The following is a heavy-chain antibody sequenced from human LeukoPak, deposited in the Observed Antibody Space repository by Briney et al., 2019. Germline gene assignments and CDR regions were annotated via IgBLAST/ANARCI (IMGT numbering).Heavy chain of an antibody. Sequence: SETLSLTCAVYGGSFSGYYWSWIRQPPGKGLEWIGEINHSGSTNYNPSLKSRVTISVDASKNQFSLKLSSVTAADTAVYYCARGGYYGSADYWGQGTLVTVSS. CDR2: INHSGST. J-gene: IGHJ4*02. CDR1: GGSFSGYY. CDR3: ARGGYYGSADY. D-gene: IGHD3-10*01. V-gene: IGHV4-34*01.